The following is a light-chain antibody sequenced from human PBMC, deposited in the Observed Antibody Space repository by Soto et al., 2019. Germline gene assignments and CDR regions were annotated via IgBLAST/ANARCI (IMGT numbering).Light chain of an antibody. J-gene: IGKJ4*01. CDR2: LGS. CDR1: QSLLHSSGNNY. CDR3: MQALQTPLT. V-gene: IGKV2-28*01. Sequence: DIVMTQSPLSLPVTPGESASISCRSSQSLLHSSGNNYLDWYLQKPGQSPQLLIYLGSNRAPGVPDKFSGSGSGTEFTLKISRVEAEDVGVYYCMQALQTPLTFGGGTKVEIK.